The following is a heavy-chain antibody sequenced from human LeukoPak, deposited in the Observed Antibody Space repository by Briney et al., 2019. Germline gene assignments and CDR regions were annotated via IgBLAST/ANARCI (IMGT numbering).Heavy chain of an antibody. D-gene: IGHD3-16*01. CDR1: GFTISDHY. J-gene: IGHJ4*02. CDR2: TRNKANSYTT. CDR3: ARDDPAGGGFFDY. Sequence: GGSLRLSCAASGFTISDHYMDWVRQAPGKGLEWVGRTRNKANSYTTEYAASVKGRFTISRDDSKNSLYLQMNSLKTEDAAEYYFARDDPAGGGFFDYWGQGTLVTVSS. V-gene: IGHV3-72*01.